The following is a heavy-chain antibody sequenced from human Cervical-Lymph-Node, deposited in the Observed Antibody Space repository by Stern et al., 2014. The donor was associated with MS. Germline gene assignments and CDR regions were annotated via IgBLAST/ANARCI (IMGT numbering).Heavy chain of an antibody. CDR2: ISYSGNT. V-gene: IGHV4-31*03. CDR1: GASLSSLNYY. J-gene: IGHJ4*02. D-gene: IGHD4-17*01. Sequence: VQLVESGPGLQTLSLTCTVSGASLSSLNYYWSWIRQRPGKGLEWIGFISYSGNTNYNPSLKSRVTVSADTSKTQFSLRLTSVTAADTAVYYCARDNGLRVEQFFDYWGQGILVTVSS. CDR3: ARDNGLRVEQFFDY.